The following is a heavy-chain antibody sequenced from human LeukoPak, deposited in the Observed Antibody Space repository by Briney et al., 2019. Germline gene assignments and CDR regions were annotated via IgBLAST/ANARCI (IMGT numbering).Heavy chain of an antibody. V-gene: IGHV1-2*02. CDR3: ARGGAARLHYYYYMDV. CDR1: GYTFTGYY. CDR2: INPNSGGT. Sequence: ASVKVSCKASGYTFTGYYMHWVRQAPGQGLEWMGWINPNSGGTNYAQKFQGRVTMTRDTSIGTAYMELSRLRSDDTAVYYCARGGAARLHYYYYMDVWGKGTTVTVSS. J-gene: IGHJ6*03. D-gene: IGHD6-6*01.